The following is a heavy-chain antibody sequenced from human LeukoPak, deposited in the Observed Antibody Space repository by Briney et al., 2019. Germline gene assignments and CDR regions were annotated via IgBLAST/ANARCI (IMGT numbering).Heavy chain of an antibody. CDR1: GVSISSGGYY. CDR2: IYYSGST. D-gene: IGHD6-13*01. CDR3: ARARPLGIARYLQQYYFDY. Sequence: SETLSLTCTVSGVSISSGGYYWSWLRQHPGKGLEWIGYIYYSGSTYYNPSLKSRVTISVDTSKNQFSLKLSSVTAADTAVYYCARARPLGIARYLQQYYFDYWGQGTLVTVSS. J-gene: IGHJ4*02. V-gene: IGHV4-31*03.